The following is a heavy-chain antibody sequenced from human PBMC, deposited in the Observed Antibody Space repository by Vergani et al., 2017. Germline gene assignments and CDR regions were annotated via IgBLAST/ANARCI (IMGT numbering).Heavy chain of an antibody. V-gene: IGHV4-31*03. D-gene: IGHD2-2*01. Sequence: QVQLQESGPGLVKPSQTLALTCTVSGGSISSGGYYWSWIRQHPGKGLEWIGYIYYSGSTYYNPSLKSRVTISVDTSKNQFSLKLSSVTAADTAVYYCARDRVGCXSTSCYSEAEAFDIWGQGTMVTVSS. CDR2: IYYSGST. J-gene: IGHJ3*02. CDR3: ARDRVGCXSTSCYSEAEAFDI. CDR1: GGSISSGGYY.